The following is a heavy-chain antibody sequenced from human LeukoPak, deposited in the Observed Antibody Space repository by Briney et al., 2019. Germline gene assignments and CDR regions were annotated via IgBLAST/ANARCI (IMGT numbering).Heavy chain of an antibody. CDR2: INHSGST. V-gene: IGHV4-34*01. J-gene: IGHJ4*02. D-gene: IGHD3-22*01. Sequence: SETLSLTCAVYGGSFSGYYWSWIRQPPGKGLEWIGEINHSGSTNYNPSLKSRATISVDTSKNQFSLKLSSVTAADTAVYYCATSYSSGNFDYWGQGTLVTVSS. CDR1: GGSFSGYY. CDR3: ATSYSSGNFDY.